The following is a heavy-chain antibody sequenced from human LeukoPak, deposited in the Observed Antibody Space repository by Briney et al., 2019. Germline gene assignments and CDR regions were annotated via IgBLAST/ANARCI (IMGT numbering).Heavy chain of an antibody. CDR2: INPSGGST. V-gene: IGHV1-46*01. CDR1: GYTFTSYY. J-gene: IGHJ4*02. CDR3: ARDHGWGVTTGYFDY. D-gene: IGHD4-17*01. Sequence: ASVKVSCKASGYTFTSYYMHWVRQAPGQGLEWMGIINPSGGSTSYAQKLQGRVTMTRDTSTSTVYMELSSLRSEDTAVYYCARDHGWGVTTGYFDYWGQGTLVTVSS.